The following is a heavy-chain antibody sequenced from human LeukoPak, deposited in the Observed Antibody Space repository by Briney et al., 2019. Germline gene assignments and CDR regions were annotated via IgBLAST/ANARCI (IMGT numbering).Heavy chain of an antibody. CDR3: ARGDDYGDPPIDY. CDR1: GGSFSGYY. D-gene: IGHD4-17*01. J-gene: IGHJ4*02. CDR2: IYHSGST. V-gene: IGHV4-34*01. Sequence: SETLSLTCALYGGSFSGYYWTWIREPPGKELEWIGSIYHSGSTCYNPSLKSRVTISVDTSKNQFSLKLSSVTAADTAVYYCARGDDYGDPPIDYWGQGTLVTVSS.